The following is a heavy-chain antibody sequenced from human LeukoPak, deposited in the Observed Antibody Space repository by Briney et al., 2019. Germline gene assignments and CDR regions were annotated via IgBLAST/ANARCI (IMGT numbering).Heavy chain of an antibody. CDR3: GRLAAAGPAY. J-gene: IGHJ4*02. V-gene: IGHV3-74*01. D-gene: IGHD6-13*01. CDR2: INSDGSIT. CDR1: GFTFSYYW. Sequence: GGSLRLSCAASGFTFSYYWMHWVRHAPGKGLVWVSRINSDGSITDYADSVKGRFTISRDNAKNTLYLQMNSLRAEDTAVYYCGRLAAAGPAYWGQGTLVTVSS.